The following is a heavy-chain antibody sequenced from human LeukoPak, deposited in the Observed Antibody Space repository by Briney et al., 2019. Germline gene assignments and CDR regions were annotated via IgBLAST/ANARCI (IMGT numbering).Heavy chain of an antibody. CDR1: GFTFSSYG. CDR2: ISYDGSNK. J-gene: IGHJ6*03. Sequence: GGSLRLSCAASGFTFSSYGMHWVRQAPGKGLEWVAVISYDGSNKYYADSVKGRFTISRDNSKNTLYLQMNSLKTEDTAVYYCTTVSDFDWLPVGDYYDMDVWGKGTTVTVSS. V-gene: IGHV3-30*12. D-gene: IGHD3-9*01. CDR3: TTVSDFDWLPVGDYYDMDV.